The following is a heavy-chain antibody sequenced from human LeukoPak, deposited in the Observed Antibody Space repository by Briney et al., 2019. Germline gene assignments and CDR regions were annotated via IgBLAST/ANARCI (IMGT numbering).Heavy chain of an antibody. CDR1: GYTFTDYY. V-gene: IGHV1-69-2*01. D-gene: IGHD1-26*01. Sequence: GASVKVSCKASGYTFTDYYMHWVQQAPGKGLEWMGRVDPEDGETIYAQKLQGRVTMTTDTSTSTAYMELRSLRSDDTAVYYCAREVGAHGAFDIWGQGTMVTVSS. J-gene: IGHJ3*02. CDR2: VDPEDGET. CDR3: AREVGAHGAFDI.